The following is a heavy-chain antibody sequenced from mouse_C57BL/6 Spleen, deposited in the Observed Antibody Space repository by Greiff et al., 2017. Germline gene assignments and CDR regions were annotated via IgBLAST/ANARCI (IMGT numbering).Heavy chain of an antibody. CDR1: GYTFTSYW. Sequence: QVQLQQPGAELVKPGASVKLSCKASGYTFTSYWMQWVKQRPGQGLEWIGEIDPSDSYTNYNQKFKGKATLTVDTSSSTAYMQRSSLTSEDSAVYYCAAITKAMDYWGQGTSVTVSS. V-gene: IGHV1-50*01. D-gene: IGHD1-2*01. CDR3: AAITKAMDY. J-gene: IGHJ4*01. CDR2: IDPSDSYT.